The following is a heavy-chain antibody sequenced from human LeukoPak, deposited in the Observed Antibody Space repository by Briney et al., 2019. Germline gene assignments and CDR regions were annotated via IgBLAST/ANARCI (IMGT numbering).Heavy chain of an antibody. J-gene: IGHJ4*02. CDR3: ARDSSSVPEY. CDR2: IKYDGSYT. Sequence: GGSLTLSCAASGFSLSDHWMYWLRHGPGKGLVWLSRIKYDGSYTSYADSVKGRFTVSRDNAKNTLYLQMNSLRAEDTAVYYCARDSSSVPEYWGQGTPVTVSS. CDR1: GFSLSDHW. V-gene: IGHV3-74*01. D-gene: IGHD2-2*01.